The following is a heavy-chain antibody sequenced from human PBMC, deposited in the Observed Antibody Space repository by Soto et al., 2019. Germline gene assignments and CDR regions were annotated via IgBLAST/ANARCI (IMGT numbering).Heavy chain of an antibody. J-gene: IGHJ6*03. V-gene: IGHV3-30*18. D-gene: IGHD6-6*01. CDR1: GFTFSSYG. CDR3: ANQPHEYSSFEGYYYYMDV. Sequence: GGSLRLSCAASGFTFSSYGMHWVRQAPGKGLEWVAVISYDGSNKYYADSMKGRFTISRDNSKNTLYLQMNSLRAEDTAVYYCANQPHEYSSFEGYYYYMDVWGKGTTVTVSS. CDR2: ISYDGSNK.